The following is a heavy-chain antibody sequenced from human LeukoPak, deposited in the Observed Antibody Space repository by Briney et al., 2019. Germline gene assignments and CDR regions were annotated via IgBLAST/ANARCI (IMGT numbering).Heavy chain of an antibody. CDR1: GFTFDDYG. CDR2: INWNGGST. CDR3: ARRDYGDDGTMYYFDY. D-gene: IGHD4-17*01. V-gene: IGHV3-20*04. Sequence: GGSLRLSCAASGFTFDDYGMSWVRQAPGKGLEWVSGINWNGGSTGYADSVKGRFTISRDNAKNSLYLQMNSLRAEDTALYYCARRDYGDDGTMYYFDYWGQGTLVTVSS. J-gene: IGHJ4*02.